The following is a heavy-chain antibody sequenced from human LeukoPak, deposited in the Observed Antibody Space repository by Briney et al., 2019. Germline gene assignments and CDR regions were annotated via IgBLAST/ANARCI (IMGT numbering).Heavy chain of an antibody. CDR3: ARGGGLDV. CDR2: INHNGNVN. V-gene: IGHV3-7*03. Sequence: GGSLRISCAASGFTFSSYCRRWARQDPGKGLEWVASINHNGNVNYYVDSGKGRFTISRDNAKNSLYLQMSNLRAEDTAVYFCARGGGLDVWGQGATVTVSS. D-gene: IGHD3-16*01. J-gene: IGHJ6*02. CDR1: GFTFSSYC.